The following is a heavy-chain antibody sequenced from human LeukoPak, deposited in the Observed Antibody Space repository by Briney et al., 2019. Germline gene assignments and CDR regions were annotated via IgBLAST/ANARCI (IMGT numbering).Heavy chain of an antibody. D-gene: IGHD1-26*01. V-gene: IGHV1-2*02. CDR1: GYTFTGYY. CDR3: ASNSGSTGLTGFDP. Sequence: ASVKVSCKASGYTFTGYYMHWVRQAPGQGLEWMGWINPNSGGTNYAQKFQGRVTMTRDTSISTAYMELSRLRSDDTAVYYCASNSGSTGLTGFDPWGQGTLVTVSS. CDR2: INPNSGGT. J-gene: IGHJ5*02.